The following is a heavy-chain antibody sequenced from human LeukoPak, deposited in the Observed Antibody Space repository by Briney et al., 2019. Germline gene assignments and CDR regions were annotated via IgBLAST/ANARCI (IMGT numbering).Heavy chain of an antibody. V-gene: IGHV1-24*01. D-gene: IGHD2-15*01. CDR1: GYTLTELS. J-gene: IGHJ3*01. CDR3: ATHFCRGGSFSDVFDF. CDR2: FDPEDGET. Sequence: ASVKVSCKVSGYTLTELSMHWVRQAPGKGLEWMGGFDPEDGETIYAQKFQGRVTMTEDTSTDTAYMELSSLRSEDTAVYYCATHFCRGGSFSDVFDFWGQGKMVTVSS.